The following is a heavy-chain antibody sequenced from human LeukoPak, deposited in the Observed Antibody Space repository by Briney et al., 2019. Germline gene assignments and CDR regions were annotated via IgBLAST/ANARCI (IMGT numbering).Heavy chain of an antibody. CDR3: AKDRGTGTTGYCYYMDV. Sequence: GRSLRLSCAASGFTFDDYAMHWVRQAPGKGLEWVSGISWNSGSIGYADSVKGRFTISRDNAKNSLYLQMNSLRAEDTALYYCAKDRGTGTTGYCYYMDVWGKGTTVTVSS. CDR2: ISWNSGSI. J-gene: IGHJ6*03. D-gene: IGHD1-7*01. CDR1: GFTFDDYA. V-gene: IGHV3-9*01.